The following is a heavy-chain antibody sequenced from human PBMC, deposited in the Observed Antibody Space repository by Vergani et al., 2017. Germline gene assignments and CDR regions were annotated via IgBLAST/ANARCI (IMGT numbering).Heavy chain of an antibody. V-gene: IGHV3-15*01. CDR1: GITFKNAW. CDR3: YTDYHDY. CDR2: IRSKNDGGTA. D-gene: IGHD1-14*01. J-gene: IGHJ4*02. Sequence: EVQVVESGGGLIKPGGSLRLSCVVSGITFKNAWINWVRQAPGKGLEWIGRIRSKNDGGTADYAAPLKGRFTISRDDSKDSAFLLVNNLKTEDTAVYFWYTDYHDYWGQGTLGTVSS.